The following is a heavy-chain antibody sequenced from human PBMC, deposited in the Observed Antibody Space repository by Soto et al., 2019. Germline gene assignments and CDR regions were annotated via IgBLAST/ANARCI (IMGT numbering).Heavy chain of an antibody. J-gene: IGHJ4*02. Sequence: ASVKVSCKASGYTFTSYGISWVRQAPGQGLEWMGWISAYNGKTNYAQKLQGRVTMTTDTSTSTACMELRSLRSDDTAVYYCAIGYSNRWYVGYYFDNWGQGTLVTVSS. CDR3: AIGYSNRWYVGYYFDN. CDR1: GYTFTSYG. CDR2: ISAYNGKT. V-gene: IGHV1-18*01. D-gene: IGHD6-13*01.